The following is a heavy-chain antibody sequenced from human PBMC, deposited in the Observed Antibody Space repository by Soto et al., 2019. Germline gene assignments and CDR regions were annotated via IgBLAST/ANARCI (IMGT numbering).Heavy chain of an antibody. CDR2: INSDGSST. D-gene: IGHD2-15*01. CDR1: GFTFSNYW. J-gene: IGHJ4*02. V-gene: IGHV3-74*01. CDR3: ARDQGYCSGGSCYVAGY. Sequence: EVQLVESGGGLVQPGGSLRLSCAASGFTFSNYWMHWVRQVPGKGLVWVSRINSDGSSTGYADSVMGRFTISRDNAKNTVDLHMNSLRAEDTAVYYCARDQGYCSGGSCYVAGYWGQGTLVTVSS.